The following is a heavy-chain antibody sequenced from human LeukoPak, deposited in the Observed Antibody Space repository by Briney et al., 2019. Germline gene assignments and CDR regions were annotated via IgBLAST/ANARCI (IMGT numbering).Heavy chain of an antibody. CDR1: GYIFTSYS. D-gene: IGHD3-22*01. J-gene: IGHJ5*02. CDR3: ARAAYSSGPSPRNWFDP. CDR2: INPSGGST. V-gene: IGHV1-46*01. Sequence: ASVKVSCKASGYIFTSYSIHWVRQAPGQGLEWMGAINPSGGSTRYAQKFQGRVTMTRDMSTSTIYMELSSLRSEDTAVYYCARAAYSSGPSPRNWFDPWGQGTLVTVSS.